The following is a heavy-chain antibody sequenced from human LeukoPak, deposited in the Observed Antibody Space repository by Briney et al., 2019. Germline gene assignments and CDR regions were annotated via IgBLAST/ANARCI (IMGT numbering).Heavy chain of an antibody. CDR1: GFTFSSYW. V-gene: IGHV3-7*01. J-gene: IGHJ4*02. CDR2: IKQDGSEK. D-gene: IGHD3-22*01. Sequence: GGSLRLSCAASGFTFSSYWMSWVRQAPGKGLEWVANIKQDGSEKYYVDSVKGRFTISRDNAKNSLYLQMNSLRAEDTAVYYCARVQDYYDSSGYYRYFDYWGQGTLVTVSS. CDR3: ARVQDYYDSSGYYRYFDY.